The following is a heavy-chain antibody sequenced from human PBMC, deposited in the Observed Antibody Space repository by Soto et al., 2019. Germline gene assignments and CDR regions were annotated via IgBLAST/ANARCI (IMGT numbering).Heavy chain of an antibody. CDR3: ASDSDIARFFI. J-gene: IGHJ4*02. V-gene: IGHV4-39*01. CDR1: DDGSSY. Sequence: SEPLSLTGSVSDDGSSYWGWIRQAPGKGLEWIGSIHYGGTTYYNPSLKSRVTISFDTSKSQFSLNLNSVIAADAAVYYCASDSDIARFFIWGQGIPVTVSS. D-gene: IGHD2-21*02. CDR2: IHYGGTT.